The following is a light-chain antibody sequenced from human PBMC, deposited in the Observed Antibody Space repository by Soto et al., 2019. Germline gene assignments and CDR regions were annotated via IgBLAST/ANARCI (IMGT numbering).Light chain of an antibody. V-gene: IGKV3-20*01. CDR2: GAS. CDR1: RSVSTRY. J-gene: IGKJ2*01. CDR3: HQYGYSPNT. Sequence: EIVLTQSPGTLSLSPGERATLSCRASRSVSTRYLAWYQQKPGQAPRLLFYGASTRATGIPDKFSGSGSGTDFTLTISRLEPEDFAVYYCHQYGYSPNTFGQGTKLEIK.